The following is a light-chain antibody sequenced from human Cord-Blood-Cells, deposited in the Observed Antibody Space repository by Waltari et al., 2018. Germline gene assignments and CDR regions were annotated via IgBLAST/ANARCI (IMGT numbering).Light chain of an antibody. V-gene: IGLV2-14*01. CDR3: SSYTSSSTVV. J-gene: IGLJ2*01. CDR1: SSDVGGYNY. CDR2: EVS. Sequence: QSALTQPASVSGSPGQSITISCTGTSSDVGGYNYVSWYQQYPGKSPNLMIYEVSNLPSGVSNRFSGSKSGNTASLTISGLQAEDEADYYCSSYTSSSTVVFGGGTKLTVL.